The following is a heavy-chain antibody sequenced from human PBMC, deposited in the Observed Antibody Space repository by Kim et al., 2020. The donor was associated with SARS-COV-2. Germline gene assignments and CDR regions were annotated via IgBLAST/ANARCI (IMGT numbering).Heavy chain of an antibody. J-gene: IGHJ5*02. V-gene: IGHV1-46*01. Sequence: YAQKFQGGVTMTSDTSTSTVYMELGRLRSEDTAVYYCARAVAGTRNWFDPWGQGTLVTVSS. CDR3: ARAVAGTRNWFDP. D-gene: IGHD6-19*01.